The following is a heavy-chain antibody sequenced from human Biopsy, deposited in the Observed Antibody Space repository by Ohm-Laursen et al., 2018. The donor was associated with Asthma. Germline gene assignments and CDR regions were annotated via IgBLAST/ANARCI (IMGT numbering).Heavy chain of an antibody. CDR1: VFAVSSDN. Sequence: SLRLSCTASVFAVSSDNMFWVRQAPGTGLEWVSVIYSGGTSHTADSVRGRFTISRDYSKNTLYLQMHSLRAEDTAVYYCARGDSSNWSHYYFDYWGQGTLVTVSS. J-gene: IGHJ4*02. V-gene: IGHV3-53*01. CDR3: ARGDSSNWSHYYFDY. D-gene: IGHD3-22*01. CDR2: IYSGGTS.